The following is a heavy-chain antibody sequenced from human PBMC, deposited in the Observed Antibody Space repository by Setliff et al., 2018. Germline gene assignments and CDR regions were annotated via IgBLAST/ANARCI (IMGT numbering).Heavy chain of an antibody. J-gene: IGHJ4*02. CDR1: GFTFDDYA. CDR3: ARDLGYHDY. Sequence: PGGSLRLSCAASGFTFDDYAMHWVRQAPGKGLEWVSAISGSGGSTYYADSVKGRFTISRDNSKNTLYLQMNSLRAEDTGVYYCARDLGYHDYWGQGTLVTVSS. V-gene: IGHV3-23*01. D-gene: IGHD3-16*02. CDR2: ISGSGGST.